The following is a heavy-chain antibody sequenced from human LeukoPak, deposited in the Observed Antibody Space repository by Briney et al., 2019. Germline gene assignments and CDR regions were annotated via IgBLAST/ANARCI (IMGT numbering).Heavy chain of an antibody. CDR3: ARDRQATTAYDAFDI. V-gene: IGHV4-61*08. D-gene: IGHD4-17*01. CDR2: IYYSGST. Sequence: SQTLSLTCAVSGGSIISGGYYWSWIRQPPGKGLEWIGYIYYSGSTKYNSSLKSRVTISVDTSKNQFSLKLSSVTAADTAVYYCARDRQATTAYDAFDIWGRGTMVTVSS. CDR1: GGSIISGGYY. J-gene: IGHJ3*02.